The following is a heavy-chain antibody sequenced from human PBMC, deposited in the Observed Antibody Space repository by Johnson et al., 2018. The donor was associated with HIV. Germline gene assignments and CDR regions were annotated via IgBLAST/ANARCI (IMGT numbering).Heavy chain of an antibody. CDR2: VGSAGDT. Sequence: VQLVESGGGVVQPGRSLRLSCAASGFTFSSYDMHWVRQAPGKGLEWVSAVGSAGDTYYQDSVKGRFTIPRANAKHSFYLQMNSLRAGDTAVYYCARTPSTYYYDSRGYVDAFDMWGQGTMVTVSS. J-gene: IGHJ3*02. CDR1: GFTFSSYD. D-gene: IGHD3-22*01. V-gene: IGHV3-13*01. CDR3: ARTPSTYYYDSRGYVDAFDM.